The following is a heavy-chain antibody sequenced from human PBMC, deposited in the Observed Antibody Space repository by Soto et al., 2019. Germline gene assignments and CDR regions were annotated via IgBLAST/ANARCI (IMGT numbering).Heavy chain of an antibody. CDR2: FDPEDGET. V-gene: IGHV1-24*01. D-gene: IGHD3-10*01. J-gene: IGHJ4*02. Sequence: ASVKVSCKVSGYTLTELSMHWVRQAPGKGLEWVGGFDPEDGETIYAQKFQGRVTMTEDTSTDTAYMELSSLRSEDTAVYYCATPTYYYGSGSYYRLDYWGQGTLVTVSS. CDR3: ATPTYYYGSGSYYRLDY. CDR1: GYTLTELS.